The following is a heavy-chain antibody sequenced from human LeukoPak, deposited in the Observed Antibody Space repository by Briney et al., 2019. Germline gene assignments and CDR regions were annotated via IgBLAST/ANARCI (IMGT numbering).Heavy chain of an antibody. J-gene: IGHJ6*02. V-gene: IGHV4-38-2*02. D-gene: IGHD1-26*01. Sequence: SETLSLTCTVSGYSISSGYYWGWIRQPPGKGLEWIGSIYHSGSTYYNPSLKSRVTISVDTSKNQFSLKLSSVTAADTAVYYCARSPGSIPYYGMDVWGQGTAVTVSS. CDR2: IYHSGST. CDR1: GYSISSGYY. CDR3: ARSPGSIPYYGMDV.